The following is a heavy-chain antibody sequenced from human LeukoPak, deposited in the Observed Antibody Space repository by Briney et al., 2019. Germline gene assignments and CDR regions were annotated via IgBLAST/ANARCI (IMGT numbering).Heavy chain of an antibody. V-gene: IGHV4-34*01. Sequence: SETLSPTCTVAGGSISSYYWSWIRQPPGKGLEWIGEINHSGSTNYNPSLKSRVTISVDTSKNQFSLKLSSVTAADTAVYYCARVRRSYSYYYYGMDVWGQGTTVTVSS. CDR3: ARVRRSYSYYYYGMDV. CDR2: INHSGST. J-gene: IGHJ6*02. CDR1: GGSISSYY. D-gene: IGHD1-26*01.